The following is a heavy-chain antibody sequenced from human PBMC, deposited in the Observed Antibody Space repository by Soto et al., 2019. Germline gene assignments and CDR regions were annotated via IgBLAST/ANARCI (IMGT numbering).Heavy chain of an antibody. Sequence: PSETLSLTCAVYGGSFSGYYWSWIRQPPGKGLEWIGEINHSGSTNYNPSLKSRVTISVDTSKNQFSLKLSSVTAADTAVYYCARVGQQLASSYYFDYWGQGTLVTVSS. CDR1: GGSFSGYY. V-gene: IGHV4-34*01. D-gene: IGHD6-13*01. CDR3: ARVGQQLASSYYFDY. CDR2: INHSGST. J-gene: IGHJ4*02.